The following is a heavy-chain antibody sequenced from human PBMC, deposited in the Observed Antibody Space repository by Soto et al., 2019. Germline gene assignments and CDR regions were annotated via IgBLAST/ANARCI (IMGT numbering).Heavy chain of an antibody. D-gene: IGHD3-16*02. CDR1: GFTFSSYG. J-gene: IGHJ6*02. V-gene: IGHV3-30*18. CDR3: AKGEYYDYVWGSYPNYYYYYGMDV. CDR2: ISYDGSNK. Sequence: LRLSCAASGFTFSSYGMHWVRQAPGKGLEWVAVISYDGSNKYYADSVKGRFTISRDNSKNTLYLQMNSLRAEDTAVYYCAKGEYYDYVWGSYPNYYYYYGMDVWGQGTTVTVSS.